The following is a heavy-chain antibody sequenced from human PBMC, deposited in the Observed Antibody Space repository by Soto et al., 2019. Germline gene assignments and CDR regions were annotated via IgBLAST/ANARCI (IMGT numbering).Heavy chain of an antibody. CDR2: IYYSGST. D-gene: IGHD4-17*01. Sequence: PSETLSLTCTVSGGSISSYYWSWIRQHPGKGLEWIGYIYYSGSTYYNPSLKSRVTISVDTSKNQFSLKLSSVTAADTAVYYCARELTRDDYGDYADGDYYYYYGMDVWGQGTTVTVSS. CDR3: ARELTRDDYGDYADGDYYYYYGMDV. CDR1: GGSISSYY. J-gene: IGHJ6*02. V-gene: IGHV4-59*06.